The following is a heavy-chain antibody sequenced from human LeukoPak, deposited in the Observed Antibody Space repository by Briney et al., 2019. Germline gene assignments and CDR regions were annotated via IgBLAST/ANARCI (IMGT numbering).Heavy chain of an antibody. CDR2: IKEDGTET. CDR3: AKEGRSLQTY. V-gene: IGHV3-7*03. D-gene: IGHD5-24*01. Sequence: GSLRLSCAASGFMFSSNWMSWVRLAPGKGLEWVANIKEDGTETYYVDSVKGRFTISRDNAKNSLYLQMDSLRVEDTAVYYCAKEGRSLQTYWGQGTLVTVSS. CDR1: GFMFSSNW. J-gene: IGHJ4*02.